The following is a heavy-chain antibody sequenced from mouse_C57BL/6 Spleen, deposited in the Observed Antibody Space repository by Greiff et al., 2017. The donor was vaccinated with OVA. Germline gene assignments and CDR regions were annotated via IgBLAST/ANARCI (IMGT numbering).Heavy chain of an antibody. CDR3: ARDEGYGSPWFAY. J-gene: IGHJ3*01. CDR1: GYSITSGYY. Sequence: EVKLMESGPGLVKPSQSLSLTCSVTGYSITSGYYWNWIRQFPGNKLEWMGYISYDGSNNYNPSLKNRISITRDTSKNQFFLKLNSVTTEDTATYYCARDEGYGSPWFAYWGQGTLVTVSA. CDR2: ISYDGSN. D-gene: IGHD1-1*01. V-gene: IGHV3-6*01.